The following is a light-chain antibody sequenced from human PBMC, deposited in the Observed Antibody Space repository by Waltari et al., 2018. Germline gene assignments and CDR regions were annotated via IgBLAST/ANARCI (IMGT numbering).Light chain of an antibody. Sequence: DVVMTQTPLSLSVTPGQPASISCKSSQSLLHSDGKTYLYWYLQKPGQSPQLLIYEGSRRFSGVSDRFSVSGSGTDFTLKISRVEAEDGGVYYCMQGIHLPWTFDQGTKVEIK. V-gene: IGKV2-29*02. CDR1: QSLLHSDGKTY. J-gene: IGKJ1*01. CDR3: MQGIHLPWT. CDR2: EGS.